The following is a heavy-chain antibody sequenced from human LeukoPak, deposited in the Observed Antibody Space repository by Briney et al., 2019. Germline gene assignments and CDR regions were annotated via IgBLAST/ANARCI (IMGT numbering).Heavy chain of an antibody. J-gene: IGHJ6*03. CDR3: AGDSWFSSGLGDYMDV. V-gene: IGHV7-4-1*02. Sequence: ASVKVSCKASGYTFTSYAMNWVRQAPGQGLEWMGWINTNTGNPTYAQGFTGRFVFSLDTSVSTAYLQISSLKAEDTAVYYCAGDSWFSSGLGDYMDVWGKGTTVTVSS. CDR1: GYTFTSYA. D-gene: IGHD6-19*01. CDR2: INTNTGNP.